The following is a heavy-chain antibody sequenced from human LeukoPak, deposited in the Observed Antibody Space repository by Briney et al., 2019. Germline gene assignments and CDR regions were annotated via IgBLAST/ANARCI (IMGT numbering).Heavy chain of an antibody. CDR3: AKDPGIAAAGTYTWFDY. D-gene: IGHD6-13*01. CDR2: ISGSGGST. V-gene: IGHV3-23*01. J-gene: IGHJ4*02. Sequence: GGSLRLSCAASGFTLSSYAMSWVRQAPGKGLEWVSAISGSGGSTYYADSVKGRFTISRDNSKNTLYLQMNSLRAEDTAVYYCAKDPGIAAAGTYTWFDYWGQGTLVTVSS. CDR1: GFTLSSYA.